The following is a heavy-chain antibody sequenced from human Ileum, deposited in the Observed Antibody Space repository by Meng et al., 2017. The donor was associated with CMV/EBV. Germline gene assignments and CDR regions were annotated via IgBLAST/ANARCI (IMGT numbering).Heavy chain of an antibody. CDR2: MSFDVNTE. CDR3: ARGGYYFGTLDS. CDR1: GFTFNSYP. J-gene: IGHJ5*01. V-gene: IGHV3-30-3*01. Sequence: GGSLRLSCTASGFTFNSYPMHWVRQAPGKGLEWVALMSFDVNTESYAGSVKGRFTVSRDNSKSTLYLQMNSLRPEDTAMYYCARGGYYFGTLDSWGHGKLVNVAS. D-gene: IGHD1-14*01.